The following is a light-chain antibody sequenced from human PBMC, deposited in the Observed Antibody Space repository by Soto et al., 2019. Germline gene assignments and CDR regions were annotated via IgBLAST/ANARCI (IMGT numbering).Light chain of an antibody. J-gene: IGKJ5*01. CDR3: QQRYDWPLT. Sequence: SPATLSLSPGERATLSCRASQTVGRSLAWYQQKPGQAPRLLISDASIRATGIPARFSGSGSGTDFTLTVSSLESEDFALYYCQQRYDWPLTFGQGTRLEIK. CDR1: QTVGRS. V-gene: IGKV3-11*01. CDR2: DAS.